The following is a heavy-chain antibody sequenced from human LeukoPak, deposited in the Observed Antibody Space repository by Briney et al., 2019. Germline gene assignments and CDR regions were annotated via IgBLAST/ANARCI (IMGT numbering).Heavy chain of an antibody. CDR1: GYTFTSYD. CDR2: MNPNSGNT. D-gene: IGHD3-22*01. CDR3: ARGCGVIVGNYFDY. Sequence: ASVKVSCKASGYTFTSYDINWVRQATGQGLEWMGWMNPNSGNTGYAQKFQGRVTMTRNTSISTAYMELSSLRSEDTAVCYCARGCGVIVGNYFDYWGQGTLVTVSS. J-gene: IGHJ4*02. V-gene: IGHV1-8*01.